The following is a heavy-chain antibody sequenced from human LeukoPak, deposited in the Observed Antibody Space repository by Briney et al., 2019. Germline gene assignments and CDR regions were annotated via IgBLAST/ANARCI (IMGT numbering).Heavy chain of an antibody. CDR2: IRSKANSYAT. CDR1: GVTFSGSA. D-gene: IGHD6-6*01. Sequence: PGGSLRLSCAASGVTFSGSAMHWVRQASGKGLEWVGRIRSKANSYATAYAASVKGRFTISRDYSKNTAYLQMNSLKTEDTAVYYCTRLDYYYYYMDVWGKGTTVTVSS. J-gene: IGHJ6*03. V-gene: IGHV3-73*01. CDR3: TRLDYYYYYMDV.